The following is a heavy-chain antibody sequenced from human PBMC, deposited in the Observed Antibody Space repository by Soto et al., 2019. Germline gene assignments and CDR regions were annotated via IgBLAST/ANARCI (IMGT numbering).Heavy chain of an antibody. V-gene: IGHV3-23*01. Sequence: PGGSLRLSCEASGLACTSYAMSWVRQAPGKGLEWVSAISVSGCSTYYADSVKGRFAISRDNSKNTLYLQMNSLRAEDTAVYYCAKDTTYYDIWCCYYPDWFHPRGQGTLVNASP. CDR3: AKDTTYYDIWCCYYPDWFHP. CDR2: ISVSGCST. CDR1: GLACTSYA. D-gene: IGHD3-3*01. J-gene: IGHJ5*02.